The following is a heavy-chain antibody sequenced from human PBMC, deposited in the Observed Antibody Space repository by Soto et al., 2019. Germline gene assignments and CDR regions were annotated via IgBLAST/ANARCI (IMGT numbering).Heavy chain of an antibody. V-gene: IGHV4-59*08. CDR1: GSSMSSYY. CDR3: AKYGDGGYALDV. Sequence: QVQLQESGPRLVKPSGTLSLTCTVSGSSMSSYYWSWIRQPPGKGLEWIGYIYYTGSTKSNPSLKSRVSISIHTSKNQFSLQLRSVTAADTAVYYCAKYGDGGYALDVWGPGTTVTVSS. CDR2: IYYTGST. D-gene: IGHD4-17*01. J-gene: IGHJ6*02.